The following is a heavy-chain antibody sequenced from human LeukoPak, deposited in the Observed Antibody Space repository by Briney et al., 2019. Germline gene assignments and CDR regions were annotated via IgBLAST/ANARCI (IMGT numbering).Heavy chain of an antibody. Sequence: SETLSLTCTVSGASIISDNWSWIRQPAGKGLEWIGRIYSSGTTNYNPSLKSRVTMSVDRSNNQFSLKLNSVTAADTAVYYCARGTNAFINVWGEGTTVTVSS. D-gene: IGHD3-16*01. V-gene: IGHV4-4*07. J-gene: IGHJ6*04. CDR3: ARGTNAFINV. CDR2: IYSSGTT. CDR1: GASIISDN.